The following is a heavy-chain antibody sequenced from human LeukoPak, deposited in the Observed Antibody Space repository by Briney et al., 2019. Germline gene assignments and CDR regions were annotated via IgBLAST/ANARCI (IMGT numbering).Heavy chain of an antibody. CDR1: GFTFSSYW. CDR2: IKQDGSEK. D-gene: IGHD3-9*01. CDR3: ARDQEAPYYDILTGYSMGAFDI. V-gene: IGHV3-7*01. J-gene: IGHJ3*02. Sequence: PGGSLRLSCAASGFTFSSYWMSWVRQAPGKGLEWVANIKQDGSEKYYVDSVKGRFTISRDNAKNSLYLQMNSLRAEDTAVYYCARDQEAPYYDILTGYSMGAFDIWGQGTMVTVSS.